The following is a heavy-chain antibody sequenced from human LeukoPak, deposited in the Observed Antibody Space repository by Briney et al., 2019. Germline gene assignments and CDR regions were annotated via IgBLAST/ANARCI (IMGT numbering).Heavy chain of an antibody. J-gene: IGHJ4*02. CDR1: GFTFSSYS. CDR2: LSSSSSYI. D-gene: IGHD4-17*01. Sequence: GGSLRLSCAASGFTFSSYSMNWVRQAPGKGLEWVSSLSSSSSYIDYADSVKGRFTISRDNAKNSLYLQMNSLRAEDTAVYYCARGGHYGPRDYWGQGTLVTVSS. V-gene: IGHV3-21*01. CDR3: ARGGHYGPRDY.